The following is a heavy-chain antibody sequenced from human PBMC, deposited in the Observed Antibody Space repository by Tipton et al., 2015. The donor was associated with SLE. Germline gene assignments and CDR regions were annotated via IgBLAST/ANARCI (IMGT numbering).Heavy chain of an antibody. CDR2: IYYSGST. CDR3: AREGSGWGGWVDY. Sequence: TLSLTCTVSGDSISSSSYYWGWIRQPPGKGLEWIGSIYYSGSTYYNPSLKSRVTISVDTSKNQFSLKLSSVTAADTAVYYCAREGSGWGGWVDYWGQGTLVTVSS. J-gene: IGHJ4*02. D-gene: IGHD3-16*01. CDR1: GDSISSSSYY. V-gene: IGHV4-39*07.